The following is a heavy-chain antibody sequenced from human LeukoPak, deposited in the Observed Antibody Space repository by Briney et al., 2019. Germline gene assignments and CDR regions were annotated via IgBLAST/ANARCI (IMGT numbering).Heavy chain of an antibody. Sequence: GGSLRLSCAASGFTFSDYSMNWVRQAPGKGLEWVSYISGSSNYINYADSVKGRFTISRDNAQNSFYLQMNSLETDDTAVYYCAKDSYSKGDYWGQGTLVTVSS. CDR1: GFTFSDYS. D-gene: IGHD4-11*01. V-gene: IGHV3-21*01. J-gene: IGHJ4*02. CDR2: ISGSSNYI. CDR3: AKDSYSKGDY.